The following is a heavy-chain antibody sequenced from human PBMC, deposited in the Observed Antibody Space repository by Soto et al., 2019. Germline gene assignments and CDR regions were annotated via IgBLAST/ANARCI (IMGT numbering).Heavy chain of an antibody. CDR2: IIPILGTV. Sequence: QVQLVQSGAEVKEPGSSVKVSCKASGGTFSSYSISCVRQAPGQGLEWMGGIIPILGTVQYAQMFQGRLAITAAESTSTAYMELSRLKSDDTAVYYCATRVSISGVVISWFDPWGRGTLVTVSS. V-gene: IGHV1-69*01. D-gene: IGHD3-3*01. CDR3: ATRVSISGVVISWFDP. CDR1: GGTFSSYS. J-gene: IGHJ5*01.